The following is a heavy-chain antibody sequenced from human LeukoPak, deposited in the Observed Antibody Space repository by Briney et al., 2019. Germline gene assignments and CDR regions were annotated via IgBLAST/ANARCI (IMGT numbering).Heavy chain of an antibody. CDR2: IYYSGST. CDR3: ARGATSLSYFDS. Sequence: PSETLSLTCTVSGGSIRTYYWSWIRQPPGKGLEWTGYIYYSGSTNYNPSLKSRVTISVDTSKNQFSLKLSSVTAADTAVYYCARGATSLSYFDSRGQGTLDTVSS. CDR1: GGSIRTYY. J-gene: IGHJ4*02. V-gene: IGHV4-59*01. D-gene: IGHD2/OR15-2a*01.